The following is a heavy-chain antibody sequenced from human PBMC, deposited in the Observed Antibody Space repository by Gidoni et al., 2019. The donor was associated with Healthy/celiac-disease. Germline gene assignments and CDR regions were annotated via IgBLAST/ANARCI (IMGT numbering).Heavy chain of an antibody. Sequence: QVQLQQWGAGLLKPSETLSLTCAVYGGSFSGYYWSWIRQPPGKGLEWIGEINHSGSTNYNPSLKSRVTISVDTSENQFSLKLSSVTAADTAVYYCARGVPGIAAAGWFDPWGQGTLVTVSS. CDR1: GGSFSGYY. CDR2: INHSGST. CDR3: ARGVPGIAAAGWFDP. D-gene: IGHD6-13*01. J-gene: IGHJ5*02. V-gene: IGHV4-34*01.